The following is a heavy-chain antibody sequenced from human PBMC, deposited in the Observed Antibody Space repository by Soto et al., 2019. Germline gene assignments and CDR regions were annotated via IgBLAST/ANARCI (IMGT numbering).Heavy chain of an antibody. V-gene: IGHV1-46*01. CDR2: VNPYGASS. Sequence: QVQVVQSGAEVKEPGASVKVSCKASGYSSSNYYTHWVRQAPGQGLEWMGIVNPYGASSNYAQRFQGRVTLTRDTSTNTDYMHLSRLTSDDTAVYYCASVTTIWSNWGQGTLVTVSS. D-gene: IGHD2-21*02. J-gene: IGHJ4*02. CDR3: ASVTTIWSN. CDR1: GYSSSNYY.